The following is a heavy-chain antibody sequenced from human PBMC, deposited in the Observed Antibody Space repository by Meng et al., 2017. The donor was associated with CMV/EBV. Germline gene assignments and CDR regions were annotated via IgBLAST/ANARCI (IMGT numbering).Heavy chain of an antibody. Sequence: SDVRNWVRQAPCKGLEWVAVIWDDGSNNYYADSGKCRFTISSDNSNNTLYLQMNSLRADDTAVYYCARDKYDYDSSGYYFYWYFDLWGRGTLVTVSS. CDR3: ARDKYDYDSSGYYFYWYFDL. CDR2: IWDDGSNN. D-gene: IGHD3-22*01. J-gene: IGHJ2*01. V-gene: IGHV3-33*01. CDR1: SDV.